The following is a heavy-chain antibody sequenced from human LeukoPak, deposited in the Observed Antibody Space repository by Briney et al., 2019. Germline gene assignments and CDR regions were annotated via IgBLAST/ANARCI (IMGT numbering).Heavy chain of an antibody. J-gene: IGHJ5*02. CDR1: GGSLSGYY. V-gene: IGHV4-34*01. D-gene: IGHD3-10*01. CDR2: INHSGST. CDR3: ARGEVTNWFDP. Sequence: SETLSLTCAVYGGSLSGYYWSWLRQPPGKGLEWIGEINHSGSTNYNPSLKSRVTISVDTSKNQFSLKLSSVTAADTAVYYCARGEVTNWFDPWGQGTLVTVSS.